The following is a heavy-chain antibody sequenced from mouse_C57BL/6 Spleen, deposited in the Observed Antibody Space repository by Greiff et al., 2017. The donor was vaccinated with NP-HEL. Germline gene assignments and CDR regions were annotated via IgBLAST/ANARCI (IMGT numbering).Heavy chain of an antibody. V-gene: IGHV7-3*01. Sequence: EVKVEESGGGLVQPGGSLSLSCAASGFTFTDYYMSWVRQPPGKALEWLGFIRNKANGYTTEYSASVQGRFTISRDKSQSILYLQINALRAEDSATYYCASYSSYAMDYWCQGTSVTVSS. CDR3: ASYSSYAMDY. CDR2: IRNKANGYTT. CDR1: GFTFTDYY. J-gene: IGHJ4*01.